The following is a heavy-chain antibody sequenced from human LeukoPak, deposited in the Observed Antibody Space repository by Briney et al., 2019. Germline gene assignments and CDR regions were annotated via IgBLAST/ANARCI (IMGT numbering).Heavy chain of an antibody. D-gene: IGHD1-26*01. J-gene: IGHJ4*02. CDR2: ISYDGSNK. CDR3: ARDSPIAGATGGSDY. V-gene: IGHV3-30-3*01. CDR1: GFTFTNYN. Sequence: PGGSLRLSCAASGFTFTNYNMHWVRQAPGKGLEWVAVISYDGSNKYYAESVKGRFTISRDDSKNTLYLQMNSLRAEDTAVYYCARDSPIAGATGGSDYWGQGTLVTVSS.